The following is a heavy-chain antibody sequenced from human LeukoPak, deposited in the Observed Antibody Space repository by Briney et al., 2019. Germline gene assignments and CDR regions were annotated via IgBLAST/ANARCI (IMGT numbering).Heavy chain of an antibody. CDR2: ISWNSGSI. CDR3: ARAGIAVAGGEVRDYYFDY. D-gene: IGHD6-19*01. Sequence: GRSLRLSCAASGFTFDDYAMHWVRQAPGKGLEWVSGISWNSGSIGYADSVKGRFTISRDNAKNSLYLQMNSLRAEDTAVYYCARAGIAVAGGEVRDYYFDYWGQGTLVTVSS. CDR1: GFTFDDYA. V-gene: IGHV3-9*01. J-gene: IGHJ4*02.